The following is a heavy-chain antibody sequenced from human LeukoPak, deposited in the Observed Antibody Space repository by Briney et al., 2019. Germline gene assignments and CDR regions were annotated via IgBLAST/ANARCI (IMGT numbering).Heavy chain of an antibody. CDR3: ARGYRGFVDY. CDR2: IYYSGST. Sequence: SETLSLTCTVSGGSISSYYWSWIQQPPGKGLEWIGYIYYSGSTNYNPSLKSRVTISVDTSKNQFSLKLSSVTAADTAVYYCARGYRGFVDYWGQGTLVTVSS. J-gene: IGHJ4*02. D-gene: IGHD5-12*01. V-gene: IGHV4-59*01. CDR1: GGSISSYY.